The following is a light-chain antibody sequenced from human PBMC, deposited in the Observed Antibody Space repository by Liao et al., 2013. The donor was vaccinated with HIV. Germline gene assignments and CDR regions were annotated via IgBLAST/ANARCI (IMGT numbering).Light chain of an antibody. Sequence: SFDLAQPPSVSVSPGQTASITCSGDNLGDKYAFWYQQKPGQSPVLVIYQDNQRPSGIPERFSGSNSGNTATLTISETQATDEADYYCQAWDTNTAIFGGGTKLTVL. J-gene: IGLJ2*01. V-gene: IGLV3-1*01. CDR3: QAWDTNTAI. CDR1: NLGDKY. CDR2: QDN.